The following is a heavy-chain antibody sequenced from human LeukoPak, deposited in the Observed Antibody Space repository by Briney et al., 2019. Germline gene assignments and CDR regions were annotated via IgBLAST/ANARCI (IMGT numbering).Heavy chain of an antibody. V-gene: IGHV3-23*01. D-gene: IGHD2-15*01. CDR1: GLTFSGDY. J-gene: IGHJ4*02. Sequence: GGSLRLSCVVSGLTFSGDYMVWVRQAPGKGLEWVSAISDSGGATNCADSVKGRFTISRDNSKNTLYLQMNSLRAEDTAVYYCAKRSCSGGSCNFDYWGQGTLVTVSS. CDR3: AKRSCSGGSCNFDY. CDR2: ISDSGGAT.